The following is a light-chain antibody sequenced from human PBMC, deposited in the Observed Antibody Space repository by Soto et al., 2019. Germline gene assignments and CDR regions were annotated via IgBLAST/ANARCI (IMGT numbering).Light chain of an antibody. J-gene: IGKJ3*01. CDR1: QSISSY. V-gene: IGKV1-39*01. CDR3: QQSYSTLSFT. Sequence: DIQMTQSPSSLSASVGDRVTITCRASQSISSYLNWYQQKPVRAPKLLIYAASSLQSVVPSRFSGSGSGTDFTLPISSLQPEDFATYYCQQSYSTLSFTFGPGTKVDIK. CDR2: AAS.